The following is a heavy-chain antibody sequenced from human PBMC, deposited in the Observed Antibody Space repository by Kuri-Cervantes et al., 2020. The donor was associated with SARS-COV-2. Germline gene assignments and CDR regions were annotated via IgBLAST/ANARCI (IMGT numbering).Heavy chain of an antibody. CDR3: ARVKSVVTPDIDY. J-gene: IGHJ4*02. Sequence: GSLRLSCAVYGGSFSGYYWSWIRQPPGKGLEWIGEINHSGSTIYNPSLKSRVTISVDTSKNQFSLKLSSVTAADTAVYYCARVKSVVTPDIDYWGQGTLVTVSS. CDR1: GGSFSGYY. CDR2: INHSGST. V-gene: IGHV4-34*01. D-gene: IGHD4-23*01.